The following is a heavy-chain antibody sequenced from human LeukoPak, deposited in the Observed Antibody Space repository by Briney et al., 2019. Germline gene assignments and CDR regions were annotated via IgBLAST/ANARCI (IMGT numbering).Heavy chain of an antibody. CDR1: GGSISSYY. J-gene: IGHJ5*02. CDR2: IYTSGST. V-gene: IGHV4-4*07. D-gene: IGHD3-22*01. CDR3: ARDYYYDSNNWFDP. Sequence: SGTLSLTCTVSGGSISSYYWSWIRQPAGKGLEWIGRIYTSGSTNYNPSLKSRVTMSVDTSKNQFSLKLSSVTAADTAVYYCARDYYYDSNNWFDPWGQGTLVTVSS.